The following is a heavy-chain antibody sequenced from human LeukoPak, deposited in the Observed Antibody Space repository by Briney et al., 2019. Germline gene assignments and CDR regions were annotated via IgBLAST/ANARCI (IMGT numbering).Heavy chain of an antibody. CDR3: ARSSVVTTNPTASYYYYGMDV. Sequence: SETLSLTCTVSGGSISSYYWSWIRQHPGKGLEWIGYIYYSGSAYYNPSLKSRVTISVDTSKNQFSLKLSSVTAADTAVYYCARSSVVTTNPTASYYYYGMDVWGQGTTVTVSS. CDR2: IYYSGSA. D-gene: IGHD2-21*02. J-gene: IGHJ6*02. CDR1: GGSISSYY. V-gene: IGHV4-59*06.